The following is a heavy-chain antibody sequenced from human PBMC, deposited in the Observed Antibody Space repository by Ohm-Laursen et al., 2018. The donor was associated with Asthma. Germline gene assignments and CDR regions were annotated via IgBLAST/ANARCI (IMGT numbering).Heavy chain of an antibody. CDR2: INTNTGNP. J-gene: IGHJ5*02. D-gene: IGHD2-2*01. CDR1: GYTLSNYG. Sequence: SVKVSCKASGYTLSNYGINWVRQAPGQGLEWMGWINTNTGNPTYAQGFTGRFVFSLDTSVSTAYLQISSLKAEDTAVYYCAWLYCSSTSCSRSWFDPWGQGTLVTVSS. V-gene: IGHV7-4-1*02. CDR3: AWLYCSSTSCSRSWFDP.